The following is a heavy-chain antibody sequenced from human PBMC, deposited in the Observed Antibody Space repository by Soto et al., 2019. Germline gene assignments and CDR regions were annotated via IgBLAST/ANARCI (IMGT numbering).Heavy chain of an antibody. D-gene: IGHD4-17*01. CDR2: IYYSGDT. CDR1: GDSIISGDYY. CDR3: AREGALFYGGNPDYYDTVGV. Sequence: SETLSLTCTVSGDSIISGDYYWSWIRQTPGKGLEWIGYIYYSGDTNYNPSLKSRVIISVDTSKNQFSLKLSSVTAADTAVYYCAREGALFYGGNPDYYDTVGVWGQGTTVTVS. V-gene: IGHV4-30-4*01. J-gene: IGHJ6*02.